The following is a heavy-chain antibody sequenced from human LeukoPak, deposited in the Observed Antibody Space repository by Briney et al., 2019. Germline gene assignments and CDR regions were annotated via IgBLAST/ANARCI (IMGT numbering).Heavy chain of an antibody. V-gene: IGHV3-30-3*01. D-gene: IGHD3-3*01. CDR1: GFTFSSYA. J-gene: IGHJ3*02. CDR2: ISYDGSNK. Sequence: GGSLRLSCAASGFTFSSYAMHWVRQAPGKGLEWVAVISYDGSNKYYADSVKGRFTISRDNSKNTLYLQMNSLRAEDTAVYYCARAYEYYDFPGAFDIWGQGTMVTVSS. CDR3: ARAYEYYDFPGAFDI.